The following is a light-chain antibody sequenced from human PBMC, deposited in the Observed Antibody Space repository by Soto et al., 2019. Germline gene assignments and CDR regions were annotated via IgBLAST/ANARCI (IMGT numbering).Light chain of an antibody. CDR2: EVR. CDR1: MRDVGAYNL. V-gene: IGLV2-14*01. Sequence: QSALTQPASVSGSAGQSITISCSGTMRDVGAYNLVSWYQQHPGTAPKLIIYEVRNRPSGISSRFSGSRSGNTASLTISGLQSQDEGDYYCSAYTDRSHLVLGGGTK. CDR3: SAYTDRSHLV. J-gene: IGLJ3*02.